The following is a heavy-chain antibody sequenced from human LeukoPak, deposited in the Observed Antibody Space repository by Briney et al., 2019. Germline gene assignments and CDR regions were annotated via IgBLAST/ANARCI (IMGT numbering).Heavy chain of an antibody. D-gene: IGHD2-2*01. CDR1: GGSTSSGDYY. J-gene: IGHJ4*02. Sequence: SQTLSLTCTVSGGSTSSGDYYWSWIRQPPGKGLEWIGYIYYSGSTYYNPSLKSRVTISVDTSKNQFSLKLSSVTAADTAVYYCAREFQYADYFDYWGQGTLVTVSS. CDR2: IYYSGST. V-gene: IGHV4-30-4*01. CDR3: AREFQYADYFDY.